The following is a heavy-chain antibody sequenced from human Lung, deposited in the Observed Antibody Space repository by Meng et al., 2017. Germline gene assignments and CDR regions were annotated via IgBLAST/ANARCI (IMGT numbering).Heavy chain of an antibody. CDR3: ARYVPNGSFWYFDF. V-gene: IGHV1-18*01. D-gene: IGHD6-13*01. Sequence: QVQLVQCGAAAKKPGGSMEVSCKASGYIFTNYEISWVRQAPGQGLEWMGWISVKNGEAKYPQNFQGRVTMTTDTTTSTAYMELRSLTSDDTAVYYCARYVPNGSFWYFDFWGRGTLVTVSS. J-gene: IGHJ2*01. CDR2: ISVKNGEA. CDR1: GYIFTNYE.